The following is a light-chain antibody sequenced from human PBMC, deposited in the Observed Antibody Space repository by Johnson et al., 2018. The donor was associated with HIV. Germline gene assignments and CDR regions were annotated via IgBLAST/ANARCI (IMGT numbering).Light chain of an antibody. CDR3: GTWDSSLSAYR. J-gene: IGLJ1*01. V-gene: IGLV1-51*02. CDR1: RSNTGRNY. Sequence: QSVLTQPPSVSAAPGQRVTIYCSGSRSNTGRNYASWYQQLPGTAPKLLIYENNKRPSGIPDRFSGSKSGTSATLGITGLQTGEEADYYCGTWDSSLSAYRFGTGTNVTVL. CDR2: ENN.